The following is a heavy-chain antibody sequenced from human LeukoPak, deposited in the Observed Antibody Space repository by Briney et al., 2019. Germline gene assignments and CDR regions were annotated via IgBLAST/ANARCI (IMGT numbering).Heavy chain of an antibody. CDR2: IIPLFGTA. J-gene: IGHJ5*02. D-gene: IGHD3-3*01. Sequence: SVKVSCKASGGTFSSYAISWVRQAPGQGLECMGRIIPLFGTANYAQKFQGRVTITTDESTSTAYMELSSLRSEDTAVYYCARGDFWSGNWFDPWGQGTLVTVSS. CDR3: ARGDFWSGNWFDP. V-gene: IGHV1-69*05. CDR1: GGTFSSYA.